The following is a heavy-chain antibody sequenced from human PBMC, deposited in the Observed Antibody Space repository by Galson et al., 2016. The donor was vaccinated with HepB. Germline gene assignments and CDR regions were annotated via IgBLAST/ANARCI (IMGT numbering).Heavy chain of an antibody. CDR1: GGSITSGAYH. J-gene: IGHJ4*02. Sequence: TLSLTCAVSGGSITSGAYHWSWIRQHPGKGLEWIGYLSYSGSTYYNPALKSPISISVDMSTNQFSLKLSSVTAADTAVYYCARLTSRDGYNFDYWGQGILITVSS. D-gene: IGHD5-24*01. CDR3: ARLTSRDGYNFDY. CDR2: LSYSGST. V-gene: IGHV4-31*11.